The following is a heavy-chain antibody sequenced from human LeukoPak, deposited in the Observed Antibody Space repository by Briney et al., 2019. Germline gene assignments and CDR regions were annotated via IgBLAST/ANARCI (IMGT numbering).Heavy chain of an antibody. CDR1: GGSISSYY. J-gene: IGHJ4*02. Sequence: SETLSLTCTVSGGSISSYYWSWIRQPPGKGLEWIGYIYYSGSTNYNPSLKSRVTISVDTSKNQFSLKLSSVTAADTAVYYCARGVPYYYDNSGYPFDYWGQGTLVTVSS. V-gene: IGHV4-59*01. D-gene: IGHD3-22*01. CDR3: ARGVPYYYDNSGYPFDY. CDR2: IYYSGST.